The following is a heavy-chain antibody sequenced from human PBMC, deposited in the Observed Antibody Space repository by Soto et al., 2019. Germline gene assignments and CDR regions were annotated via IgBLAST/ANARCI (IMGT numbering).Heavy chain of an antibody. V-gene: IGHV3-30*18. CDR1: GFTFSSYG. Sequence: QVQLVESGGGVVQPGRSLRLSCAASGFTFSSYGMHWVRQAPGKGLEWVAVISYDGSNKYYADSVKGRFTISRDNSKNTLYLQMNSLRAEDTAVYYCAKDDQQLVYYYGMDVWGQGTTVTVS. CDR2: ISYDGSNK. J-gene: IGHJ6*02. CDR3: AKDDQQLVYYYGMDV. D-gene: IGHD6-6*01.